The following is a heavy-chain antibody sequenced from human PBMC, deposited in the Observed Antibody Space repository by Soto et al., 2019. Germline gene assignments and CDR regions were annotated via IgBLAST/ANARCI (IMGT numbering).Heavy chain of an antibody. Sequence: SVTMSLTCTVSGGSISGGYYYWSWIRQPPGKGLEWIGYIYYSGSTYYNPSLKSRVTISVDTSKNQFSLKLSSVTAADTAVYYCARGTVYFDYWGQGTLVNVSS. CDR2: IYYSGST. D-gene: IGHD1-1*01. J-gene: IGHJ4*02. V-gene: IGHV4-30-4*01. CDR1: GGSISGGYYY. CDR3: ARGTVYFDY.